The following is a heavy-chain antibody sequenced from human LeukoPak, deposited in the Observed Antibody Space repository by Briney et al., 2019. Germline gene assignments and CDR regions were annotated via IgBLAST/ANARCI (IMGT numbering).Heavy chain of an antibody. V-gene: IGHV4-39*07. Sequence: PSETLSLTCTVSGGSISSSSYYWGWIRQPPGKGRECIGSICYSGRTYYNPSLKSRVTISVDTSKNQFSLKLSSVTAADTAVYYCAREVDYYGSGSYKGYMDVWGKGTTVTISS. CDR2: ICYSGRT. CDR1: GGSISSSSYY. D-gene: IGHD3-10*01. J-gene: IGHJ6*03. CDR3: AREVDYYGSGSYKGYMDV.